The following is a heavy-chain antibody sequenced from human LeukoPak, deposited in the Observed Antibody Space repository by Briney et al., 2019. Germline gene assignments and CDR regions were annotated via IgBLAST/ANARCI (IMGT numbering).Heavy chain of an antibody. Sequence: PGRSLRLSCAASGFTFSTYSMNWVRQAPGKGREWVSSISSSSSYIYYADSVKGRFTISRDNAKNSLYLQMNSLRAEDTAVYYCARDGGYCSGGSCYNLDYWGQGTLVTVSS. D-gene: IGHD2-15*01. V-gene: IGHV3-21*01. CDR1: GFTFSTYS. CDR3: ARDGGYCSGGSCYNLDY. J-gene: IGHJ4*02. CDR2: ISSSSSYI.